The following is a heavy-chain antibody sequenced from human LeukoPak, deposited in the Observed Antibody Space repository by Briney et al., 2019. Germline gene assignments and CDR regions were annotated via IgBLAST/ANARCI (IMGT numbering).Heavy chain of an antibody. CDR3: ARGAYYYED. D-gene: IGHD3-22*01. CDR1: GFTFSSHS. V-gene: IGHV3-48*01. CDR2: ISSSSSTI. Sequence: GGSLRLSCAASGFTFSSHSMNWVRQAPGKGLEWVSYISSSSSTIYYADSVKGRFSISRDNAKNSLYLQMNSLRAEDTAVYYCARGAYYYEDWGQGTLVTVSS. J-gene: IGHJ4*02.